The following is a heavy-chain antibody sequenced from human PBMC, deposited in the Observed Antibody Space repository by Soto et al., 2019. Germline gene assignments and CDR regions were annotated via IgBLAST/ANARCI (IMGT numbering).Heavy chain of an antibody. D-gene: IGHD2-15*01. J-gene: IGHJ6*02. CDR2: ISSSSSYI. CDR3: ASTRRYSYNDYYYYCGMDV. V-gene: IGHV3-21*01. CDR1: GFTFSSDN. Sequence: PGGSLXLSCAAHGFTFSSDNMNWVRQAPGKGLEWVSSISSSSSYIYYADSVKGRFTISRDNAKNSLYLEMKSLGAEDTAVYYCASTRRYSYNDYYYYCGMDVWGQGSTVTVSS.